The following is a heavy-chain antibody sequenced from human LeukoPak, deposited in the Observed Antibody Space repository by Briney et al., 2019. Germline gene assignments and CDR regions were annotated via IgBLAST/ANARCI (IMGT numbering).Heavy chain of an antibody. CDR2: ISHRGST. V-gene: IGHV4-34*01. Sequence: PSQTLSPTCAVDAGSLSGYYSRWIRQPPGEWLEWVGEISHRGSTNSNPTLKSRVTISVDTSKHQFSLKLSSVTAADTAVYYCARSRKYSRPVGAFDIWGQGTMVTVSS. CDR1: AGSLSGYY. D-gene: IGHD6-6*01. CDR3: ARSRKYSRPVGAFDI. J-gene: IGHJ3*02.